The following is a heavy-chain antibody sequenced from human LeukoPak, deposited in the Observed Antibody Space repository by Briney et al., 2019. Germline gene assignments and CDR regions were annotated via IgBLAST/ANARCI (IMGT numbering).Heavy chain of an antibody. J-gene: IGHJ4*02. V-gene: IGHV3-23*01. CDR2: ISGSGGST. D-gene: IGHD4-17*01. Sequence: PGGSLRLSCAASGFTFSSYAMSWVRQVPGKGLEWVSAISGSGGSTYYADSVKGRFTISRDNSKNTLYLQMNSLRAEDTAVYYCAKDDDYGYYFDYWGQGTLVTVSS. CDR3: AKDDDYGYYFDY. CDR1: GFTFSSYA.